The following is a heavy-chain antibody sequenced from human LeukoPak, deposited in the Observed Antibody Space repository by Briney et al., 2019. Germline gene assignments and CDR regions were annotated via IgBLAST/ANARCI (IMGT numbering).Heavy chain of an antibody. Sequence: SETLSLTCTVSGGSISSYYWSWIRQPPGKGLEWIGYIYYSGSTNYNPSLKSRVTISVDTSKNQFSLKLSSVTAADTAVYYCARVGNYDFWSGYAYYMDVWGKGTTVTVSS. CDR2: IYYSGST. V-gene: IGHV4-59*01. CDR1: GGSISSYY. CDR3: ARVGNYDFWSGYAYYMDV. D-gene: IGHD3-3*01. J-gene: IGHJ6*03.